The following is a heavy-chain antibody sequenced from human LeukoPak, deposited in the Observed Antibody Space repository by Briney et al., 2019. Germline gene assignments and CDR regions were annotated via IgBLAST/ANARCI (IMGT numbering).Heavy chain of an antibody. J-gene: IGHJ4*02. CDR2: ISSSSSYI. V-gene: IGHV3-21*01. CDR1: GFTFSSYG. CDR3: ARSIAVAGVDY. Sequence: GGTLRLSCAASGFTFSSYGMNWVRQAPGKGLEWVSSISSSSSYIYYADSVKGRFTISRDNAKNSLYLQMNSLRAEDTAVYYCARSIAVAGVDYWGQGTLVTVSS. D-gene: IGHD6-19*01.